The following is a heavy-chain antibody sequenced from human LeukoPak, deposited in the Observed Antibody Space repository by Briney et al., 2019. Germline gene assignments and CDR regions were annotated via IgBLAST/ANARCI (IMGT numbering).Heavy chain of an antibody. CDR2: ISGSGGST. CDR3: ARGAMVRGFPVSQDY. J-gene: IGHJ4*02. D-gene: IGHD3-10*01. CDR1: GFTFSNYV. V-gene: IGHV3-23*01. Sequence: PGGSLRLSCVASGFTFSNYVMSWVRQAPGKGLEWVSTISGSGGSTYYADSVKGRFTISRDNSKSTLYLQMNSLRADDSAVYYCARGAMVRGFPVSQDYWGQGTLVTVSS.